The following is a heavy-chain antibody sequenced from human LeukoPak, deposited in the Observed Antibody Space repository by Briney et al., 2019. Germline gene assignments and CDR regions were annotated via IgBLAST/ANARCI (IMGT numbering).Heavy chain of an antibody. J-gene: IGHJ4*02. CDR2: INPNSGGT. CDR3: GIDPPIPLARYYFDY. CDR1: GGTFSSYA. Sequence: ASVKVSCKASGGTFSSYAISWVRQAPGQGLEWMGWINPNSGGTNYAQKFQGRVTMTRDTSISTAHMELGRLRSDDTALYYCGIDPPIPLARYYFDYWGQGTLATVPS. V-gene: IGHV1-2*02. D-gene: IGHD6-19*01.